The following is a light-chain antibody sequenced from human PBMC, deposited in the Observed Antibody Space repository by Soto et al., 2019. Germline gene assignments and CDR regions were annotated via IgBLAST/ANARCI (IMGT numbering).Light chain of an antibody. Sequence: EILLTQSPATLSLSPGERATLSCRASQSVSSYLAWYQLKPGQAPRLLIYDASNRATGIPARFSGSGSGTDFTLTISSLEPEDFAVYYCQQRSNWPTITFGQGTRLEI. J-gene: IGKJ5*01. CDR3: QQRSNWPTIT. CDR1: QSVSSY. V-gene: IGKV3-11*01. CDR2: DAS.